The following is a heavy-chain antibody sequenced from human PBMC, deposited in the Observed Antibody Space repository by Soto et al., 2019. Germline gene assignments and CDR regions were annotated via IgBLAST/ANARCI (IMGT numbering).Heavy chain of an antibody. CDR3: AREILRGYSYGYYDY. J-gene: IGHJ4*02. V-gene: IGHV1-69*04. Sequence: SVKVSSKASGGSFSSYSISSVRQSPGQGLEWMGRIIPILGIANYAQKFQGRVTITADKSTSTAYMELSSLRSEDTAVYYRAREILRGYSYGYYDYWGQGTLVTVSS. D-gene: IGHD5-18*01. CDR1: GGSFSSYS. CDR2: IIPILGIA.